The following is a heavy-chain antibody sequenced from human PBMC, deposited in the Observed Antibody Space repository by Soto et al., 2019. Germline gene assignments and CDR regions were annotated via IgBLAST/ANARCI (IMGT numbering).Heavy chain of an antibody. J-gene: IGHJ5*02. CDR2: IYYSGST. CDR1: GGSISSSSYY. V-gene: IGHV4-39*01. D-gene: IGHD6-13*01. CDR3: ARHKTYSSSWYSGVKWFDP. Sequence: SETLSLTCTVSGGSISSSSYYWGWIRQPPGKGLEWIGSIYYSGSTYYNPSLKSRVTISVDTSKNQFSLKLSSVTAADTAVYYCARHKTYSSSWYSGVKWFDPWGQGTLVTVSS.